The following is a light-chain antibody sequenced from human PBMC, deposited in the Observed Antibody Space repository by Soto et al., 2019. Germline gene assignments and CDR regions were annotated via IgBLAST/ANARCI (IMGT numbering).Light chain of an antibody. V-gene: IGKV3-11*01. J-gene: IGKJ4*01. Sequence: ELVLTQSPATLSLSPGERATLSCRASQSVDIHLAWYQQKPGRAPRLLIYGASNRATGIPARFSGSGSGTDFTLIITSLEPEDFAVYYCQQRKFWPPLTFGGGTKVELK. CDR3: QQRKFWPPLT. CDR1: QSVDIH. CDR2: GAS.